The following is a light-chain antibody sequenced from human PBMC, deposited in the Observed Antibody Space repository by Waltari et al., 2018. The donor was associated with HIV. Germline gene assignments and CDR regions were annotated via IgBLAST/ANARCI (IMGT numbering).Light chain of an antibody. CDR3: QQYKSYSIT. CDR2: GAS. V-gene: IGKV1-5*03. Sequence: DIQMTQSPSTLSASVGDRVTITCRASQSIRSWLAWYQQKPGKAPKLLIYGASSLEIGVPSRFSGSGSGTEFTVTINNLQPDDFATYYCQQYKSYSITFGQGTRLDIK. CDR1: QSIRSW. J-gene: IGKJ5*01.